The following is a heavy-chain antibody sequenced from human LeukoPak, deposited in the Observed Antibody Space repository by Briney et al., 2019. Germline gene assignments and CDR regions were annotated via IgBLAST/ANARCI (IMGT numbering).Heavy chain of an antibody. Sequence: GGSLTLSCAASGLSFSNAWMSWVRQAPGKGLEWVGRTKSKTDGATTDYAAPVKGRFTISTDDSQNTLYLQMNSLKTEDTAVYYCTTFESWSQGTLVTVSS. CDR1: GLSFSNAW. CDR2: TKSKTDGATT. CDR3: TTFES. V-gene: IGHV3-15*01. J-gene: IGHJ4*02.